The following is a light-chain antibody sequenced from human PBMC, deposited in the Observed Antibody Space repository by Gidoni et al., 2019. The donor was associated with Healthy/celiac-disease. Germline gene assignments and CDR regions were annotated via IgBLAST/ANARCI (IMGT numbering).Light chain of an antibody. Sequence: ETVLTQSPGTLSLSPGERATLSCRASQSVSSSYLAWYQQKPGQAPRLLIYGASSRTTGIPDRFSGSGSGTDFTLTISRLEPEDFAVNYCQQYGSSPLTFGQGTKVEIK. CDR3: QQYGSSPLT. V-gene: IGKV3-20*01. CDR2: GAS. J-gene: IGKJ1*01. CDR1: QSVSSSY.